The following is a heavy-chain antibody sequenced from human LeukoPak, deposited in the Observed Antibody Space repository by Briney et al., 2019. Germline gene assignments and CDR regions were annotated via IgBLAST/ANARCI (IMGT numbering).Heavy chain of an antibody. Sequence: PSETLSLTCIVSGGSISTYYWTWIRQPPGKGLEWIGYIYSSGTTNYNPSLKSRVTISVDTPKNQFSLKLNSVTAADTAVYYCARGERWLVRGLDYWGQGILVTVSS. J-gene: IGHJ4*02. D-gene: IGHD6-19*01. CDR1: GGSISTYY. CDR3: ARGERWLVRGLDY. V-gene: IGHV4-59*08. CDR2: IYSSGTT.